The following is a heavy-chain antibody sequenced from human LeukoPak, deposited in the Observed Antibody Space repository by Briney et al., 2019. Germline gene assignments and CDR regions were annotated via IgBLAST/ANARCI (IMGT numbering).Heavy chain of an antibody. CDR1: GFTFSDTW. J-gene: IGHJ6*02. D-gene: IGHD3-3*01. CDR3: ARDYSYDFWSGYFTSGMDV. V-gene: IGHV3-21*01. CDR2: ISSSSSYI. Sequence: GGSLRLSCAASGFTFSDTWMNWVRQAPGKGLEWVSSISSSSSYIYYADSVKGRFTISRDNAKNSLYLQMNSLRAEDTAVYYCARDYSYDFWSGYFTSGMDVWGQGTTVTVSS.